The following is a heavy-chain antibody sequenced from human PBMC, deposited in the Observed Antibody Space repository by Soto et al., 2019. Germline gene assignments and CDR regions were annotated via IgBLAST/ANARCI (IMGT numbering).Heavy chain of an antibody. CDR1: GGSISSGGYY. J-gene: IGHJ5*02. V-gene: IGHV4-31*03. CDR2: IYYSGST. Sequence: SETLSLTCTVSGGSISSGGYYWSWIRQHPGKGLEWIGYIYYSGSTYYNPSLKSRVTISVDTSKNQFSLKLSSVTAADTAVYYCARDQRMTTVTRIADWFDPWGQGTRVTVSS. CDR3: ARDQRMTTVTRIADWFDP. D-gene: IGHD4-17*01.